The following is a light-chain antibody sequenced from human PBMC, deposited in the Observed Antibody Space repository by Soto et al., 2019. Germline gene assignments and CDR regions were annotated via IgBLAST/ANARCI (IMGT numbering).Light chain of an antibody. J-gene: IGKJ2*01. Sequence: EIVLTQCPGILSGSRGDRGTLSCRDSQSVSSYLAGCQQKPGRAARLLIYAAANRQTGIPAGFSGSGSGTGCTPPTSCVDRDEIAVDHFQQCSIWVRLRPLGEGT. CDR1: QSVSSY. CDR3: QQCSIWVRLRP. V-gene: IGKV3-11*01. CDR2: AAA.